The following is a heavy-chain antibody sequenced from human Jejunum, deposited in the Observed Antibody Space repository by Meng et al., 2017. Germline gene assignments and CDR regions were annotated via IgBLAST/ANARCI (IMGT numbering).Heavy chain of an antibody. CDR2: IYYSGTT. CDR3: AKEYYSAYDF. J-gene: IGHJ4*02. CDR1: GASISTNSFY. D-gene: IGHD2-15*01. Sequence: SETLSLTCTVSGASISTNSFYWGWIRQPPGKGLEWIGSIYYSGTTYYYPSLKSRVTISVDTSNNLFSLKLSSVTAADTAIYYCAKEYYSAYDFWGQGTLVTVSS. V-gene: IGHV4-39*07.